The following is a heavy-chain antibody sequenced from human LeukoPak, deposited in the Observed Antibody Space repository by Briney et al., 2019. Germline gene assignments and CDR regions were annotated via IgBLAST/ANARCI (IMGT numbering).Heavy chain of an antibody. CDR2: INPNSGGT. D-gene: IGHD4-17*01. V-gene: IGHV1-2*02. CDR1: GSAFTVYN. J-gene: IGHJ4*01. CDR3: ARVQRALTLTTTWGY. Sequence: ASVTLSCKASGSAFTVYNMHWVRQAPGQGLGWMGWINPNSGGTNYTQKFPGRVTMTRDTSIGTAYTELSRLRSDHTAVYYCARVQRALTLTTTWGYWGQGTLVTVSS.